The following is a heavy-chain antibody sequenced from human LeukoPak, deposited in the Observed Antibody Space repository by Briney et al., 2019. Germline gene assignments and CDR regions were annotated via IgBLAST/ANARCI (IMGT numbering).Heavy chain of an antibody. J-gene: IGHJ4*02. V-gene: IGHV3-48*02. CDR1: GFTFSSYS. CDR3: ASSGSYRFDY. Sequence: GGSLRLSCAASGFTFSSYSTNWVRQAPGKGLEWVSHITASGTAMFYAVSVKGRFTISRDNAKNSLYLQMNSLRDEDTAVYYCASSGSYRFDYWGQGTLVTVSS. CDR2: ITASGTAM. D-gene: IGHD1-26*01.